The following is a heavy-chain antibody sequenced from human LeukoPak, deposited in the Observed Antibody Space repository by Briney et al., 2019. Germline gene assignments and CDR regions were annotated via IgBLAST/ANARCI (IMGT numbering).Heavy chain of an antibody. CDR2: IHYSGST. CDR1: DDSINTDY. V-gene: IGHV4-59*01. CDR3: ARGRRLEDY. Sequence: SETLSLTCIVSDDSINTDYLSWIRQPPGKGLELIGNIHYSGSTDYNPSLKSRVTISVDTSKNQFSLKVTSVTAADTAVYYCARGRRLEDYWGQGTLVTVSS. D-gene: IGHD4-11*01. J-gene: IGHJ4*02.